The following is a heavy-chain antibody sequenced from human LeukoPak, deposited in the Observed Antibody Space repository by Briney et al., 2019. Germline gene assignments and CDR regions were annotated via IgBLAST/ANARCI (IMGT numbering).Heavy chain of an antibody. Sequence: PSETLSLTCAVSGYSISSGYFWGWIRQPPGKGLEWIGSIYHSGSTYYNPSLKSRVTISVDTSKNQFSLTLSSVTAADAAVNYCARHNLDYTPFDYWGQGTLVTVSS. D-gene: IGHD3/OR15-3a*01. CDR1: GYSISSGYF. CDR3: ARHNLDYTPFDY. V-gene: IGHV4-38-2*01. CDR2: IYHSGST. J-gene: IGHJ4*02.